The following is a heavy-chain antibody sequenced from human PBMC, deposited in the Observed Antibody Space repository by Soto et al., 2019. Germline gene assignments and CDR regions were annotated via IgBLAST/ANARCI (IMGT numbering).Heavy chain of an antibody. J-gene: IGHJ6*02. Sequence: EVQLLESGGGLVQPGGSLRLSCAASGFTFSSYAMSWVRQAPGKGLEWVSAIVGSGGSTKYADSVKGRFTISRDNSKNTLFLQMNSLRAEDTAVYYCAKEVSEFTAMVLGMDVWDQGTTVTVSS. CDR1: GFTFSSYA. D-gene: IGHD5-18*01. CDR3: AKEVSEFTAMVLGMDV. V-gene: IGHV3-23*01. CDR2: IVGSGGST.